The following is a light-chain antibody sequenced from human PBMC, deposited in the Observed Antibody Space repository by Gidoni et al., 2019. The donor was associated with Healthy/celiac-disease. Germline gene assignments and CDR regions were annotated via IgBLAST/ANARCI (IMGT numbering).Light chain of an antibody. Sequence: EILLTHSPATLSLSPGERATLSCRASQSVSSYLAWYQQKPGQAPRLLIYDASNRATGIPARFSGSGSGTDFTLTISSLEPEDFAVYYCQQRSNWPPWTFXQXTKVEIK. CDR3: QQRSNWPPWT. CDR1: QSVSSY. CDR2: DAS. V-gene: IGKV3-11*01. J-gene: IGKJ1*01.